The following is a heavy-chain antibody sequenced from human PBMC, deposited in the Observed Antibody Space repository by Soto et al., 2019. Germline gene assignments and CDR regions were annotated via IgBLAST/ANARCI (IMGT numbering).Heavy chain of an antibody. V-gene: IGHV1-18*01. CDR3: AREGSTIRNHDYYYYGMDV. CDR2: ISVFKGTT. J-gene: IGHJ6*02. CDR1: GYTFTSYG. Sequence: QVQLVQSGGEVKKPGASVKVSCKASGYTFTSYGVSWVRQAPGQGSEWMGWISVFKGTTNYAQKFQGRVTMTTDTSPSTAHMELRSLRPDDTAVYYCAREGSTIRNHDYYYYGMDVWGQGTTVTVSS. D-gene: IGHD5-12*01.